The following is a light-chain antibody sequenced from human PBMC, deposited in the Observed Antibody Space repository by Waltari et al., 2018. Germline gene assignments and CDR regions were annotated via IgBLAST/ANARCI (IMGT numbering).Light chain of an antibody. CDR1: SSDFGGYNY. V-gene: IGLV2-14*03. CDR3: SSYISSSTLEL. J-gene: IGLJ2*01. Sequence: QSALTQPASVSGSPGQSITISCTGTSSDFGGYNYVPWYQQHPGKAPKLIIYDVSNRPSGVSNRFSGSKSGNTASLTISGLQAEDEADYYCSSYISSSTLELFGGGTSMTVL. CDR2: DVS.